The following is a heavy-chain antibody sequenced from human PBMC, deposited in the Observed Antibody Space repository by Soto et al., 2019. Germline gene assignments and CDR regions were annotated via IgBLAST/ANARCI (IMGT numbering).Heavy chain of an antibody. J-gene: IGHJ3*02. CDR1: GFTFSVYD. D-gene: IGHD3-3*01. CDR3: ARNFGFWASDI. CDR2: ISSRSTTI. Sequence: GGSLRLSCAASGFTFSVYDMNWFRQAPGKGLEWVSHISSRSTTIYYADSVKGRFTISRDNAKNSLFLQMNSLRAEDTAVYFCARNFGFWASDIWGQGTMVTVSS. V-gene: IGHV3-48*01.